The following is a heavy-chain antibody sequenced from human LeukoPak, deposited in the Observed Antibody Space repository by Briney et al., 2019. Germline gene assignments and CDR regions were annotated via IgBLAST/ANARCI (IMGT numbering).Heavy chain of an antibody. D-gene: IGHD6-19*01. CDR3: ARLSTSPARGRLVGWFDP. CDR1: GGSISSYY. Sequence: SETLSLTCTVSGGSISSYYWSWIRQPPGKGLEWIGYIYYSGSTNYNPSLKSRVAISVDTSKNQFSLKLSSVTAADTAVYYCARLSTSPARGRLVGWFDPWGQGTLVTVSS. J-gene: IGHJ5*02. CDR2: IYYSGST. V-gene: IGHV4-59*01.